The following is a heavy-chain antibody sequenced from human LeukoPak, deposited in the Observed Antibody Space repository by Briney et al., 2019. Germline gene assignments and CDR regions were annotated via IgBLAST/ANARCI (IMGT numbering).Heavy chain of an antibody. J-gene: IGHJ5*02. Sequence: PGGSLRLSCTVSGLTFSDAWMSWVRQAPGKGLEWVASISNTSTYIYYADSVKGRFTISRDNAENSLNLQMNSLRAEDTAVYYCASLFPWFDPWGQGTLVTVSS. CDR3: ASLFPWFDP. CDR2: ISNTSTYI. CDR1: GLTFSDAW. V-gene: IGHV3-21*01.